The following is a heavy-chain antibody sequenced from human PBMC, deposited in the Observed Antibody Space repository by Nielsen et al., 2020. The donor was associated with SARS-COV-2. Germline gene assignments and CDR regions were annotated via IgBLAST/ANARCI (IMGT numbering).Heavy chain of an antibody. CDR1: GASIRSYY. V-gene: IGHV4-59*12. J-gene: IGHJ4*02. CDR3: ATVGSGWYKYFDY. D-gene: IGHD6-19*01. CDR2: IYNIGST. Sequence: SETLSLTCTVSGASIRSYYWSWIRQPPGKGLEWIGYIYNIGSTNYNPSLKSRVTISADTSKNQFSMKLSSVTAADTAVYYCATVGSGWYKYFDYWGQGTLVTVSS.